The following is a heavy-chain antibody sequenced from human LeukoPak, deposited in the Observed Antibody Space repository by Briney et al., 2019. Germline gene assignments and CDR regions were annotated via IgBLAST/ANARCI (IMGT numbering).Heavy chain of an antibody. J-gene: IGHJ3*01. CDR1: GFTFSSYW. CDR3: ARESEHSVSQVDFDL. V-gene: IGHV3-7*01. D-gene: IGHD2-15*01. Sequence: GGSLRLSCEASGFTFSSYWMTWVRQAPGKGLEWVGNTNSDGSEIHYVDSVKGRFTISRDNAKNSLYLQMNSLRGEDTAVYYCARESEHSVSQVDFDLWGQGTMVTVSS. CDR2: TNSDGSEI.